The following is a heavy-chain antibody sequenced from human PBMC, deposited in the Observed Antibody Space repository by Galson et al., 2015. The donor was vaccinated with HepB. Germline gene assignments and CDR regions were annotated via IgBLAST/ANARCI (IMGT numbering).Heavy chain of an antibody. J-gene: IGHJ6*02. CDR3: ARVDRSSPLIHYYYGMDV. Sequence: CKASGYTFTSYDINWVRQATGQGLEWMGWMNPNSGNTGYAQKFQGRVTMTRNTSISTAYMELSSLRSEDTAVYYCARVDRSSPLIHYYYGMDVWGQGTTVTVSS. D-gene: IGHD6-6*01. CDR2: MNPNSGNT. V-gene: IGHV1-8*01. CDR1: GYTFTSYD.